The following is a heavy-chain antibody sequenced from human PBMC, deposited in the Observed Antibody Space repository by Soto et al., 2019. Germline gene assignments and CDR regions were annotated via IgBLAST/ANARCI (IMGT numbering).Heavy chain of an antibody. CDR3: AKFPSSVAATVAFDI. CDR1: EVSSCSYG. D-gene: IGHD2-15*01. V-gene: IGHV3-30*18. CDR2: ISYDGSNK. Sequence: CAAAEVSSCSYGMHRFIQKPGKGLEWVAVISYDGSNKYCADSVKGRFTISRDNSKNTLYLQMNSLRAEDTAVYYCAKFPSSVAATVAFDIWGQGTMVTVSS. J-gene: IGHJ3*02.